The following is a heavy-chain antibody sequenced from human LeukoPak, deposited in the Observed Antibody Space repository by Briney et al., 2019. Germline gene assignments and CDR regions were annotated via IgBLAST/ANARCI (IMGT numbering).Heavy chain of an antibody. CDR1: GFTFDDYG. V-gene: IGHV3-30*18. CDR2: ISYDGSNK. Sequence: GGSLRLSCAASGFTFDDYGMHWVRQAPGKGLEWVAVISYDGSNKYYADSVKGRFTISRDNAKNSLYLQMNSLRAEDTAVYYCAELGITMIGGVWGKGTTVTISS. CDR3: AELGITMIGGV. D-gene: IGHD3-10*02. J-gene: IGHJ6*04.